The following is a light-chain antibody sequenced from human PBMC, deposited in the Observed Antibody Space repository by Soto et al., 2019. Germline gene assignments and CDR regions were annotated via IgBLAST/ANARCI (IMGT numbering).Light chain of an antibody. CDR2: DAS. CDR1: QSVSRS. V-gene: IGKV3-20*01. Sequence: EIVWTQFPGTLYLSPGERATLTCRASQSVSRSLAWYQQKSGQAPRLLIYDASSRATGIPDRFSGSGSGTDFTLTISRLDPGDFAMYYCQQYGTSSVTFGQ. CDR3: QQYGTSSVT. J-gene: IGKJ5*01.